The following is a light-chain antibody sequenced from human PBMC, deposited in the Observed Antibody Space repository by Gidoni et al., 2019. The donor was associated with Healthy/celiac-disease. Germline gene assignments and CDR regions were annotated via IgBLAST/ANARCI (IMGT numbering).Light chain of an antibody. Sequence: QSALTQPASVSGSPGQSITISCTGTSSDVGSYNLVSWYHQHPGKAPKLMIYEGSKRPSGVSNRFSGSKSGNTALLTISGLQAEDEADYYCCSYAGSSTVVFGGGTKLTVL. V-gene: IGLV2-23*01. J-gene: IGLJ2*01. CDR2: EGS. CDR3: CSYAGSSTVV. CDR1: SSDVGSYNL.